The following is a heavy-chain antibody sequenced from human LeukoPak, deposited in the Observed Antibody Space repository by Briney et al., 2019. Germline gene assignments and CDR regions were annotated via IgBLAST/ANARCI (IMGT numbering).Heavy chain of an antibody. V-gene: IGHV3-23*01. J-gene: IGHJ4*02. Sequence: PGGSLRLSCAASGSTFSSYAMSWVRQAPGKGLEWVSGISGSGISTYYADSVKGRFTLSRDNSKDTLYLQMNGLGAEDTAVYCCAKGFLGGSYYGGHSIDHWGQGTLVTVSS. D-gene: IGHD1-26*01. CDR1: GSTFSSYA. CDR3: AKGFLGGSYYGGHSIDH. CDR2: ISGSGIST.